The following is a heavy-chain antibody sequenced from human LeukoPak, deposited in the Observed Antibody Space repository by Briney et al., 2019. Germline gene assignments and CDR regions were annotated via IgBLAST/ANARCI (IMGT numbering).Heavy chain of an antibody. Sequence: GGSLRLSCAASGFTFSSYGMPWVRQAPGKGLEWVAVIWYDGSNKYYADSVKGRFTISRDNSKNTLYLQMNSLRAEDTAVYYCARDRTYHGHAFDIWGQGTMVTVSS. CDR3: ARDRTYHGHAFDI. V-gene: IGHV3-33*01. J-gene: IGHJ3*02. D-gene: IGHD1-14*01. CDR2: IWYDGSNK. CDR1: GFTFSSYG.